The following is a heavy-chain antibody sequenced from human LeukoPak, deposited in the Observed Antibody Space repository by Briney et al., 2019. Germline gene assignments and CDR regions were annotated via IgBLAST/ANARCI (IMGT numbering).Heavy chain of an antibody. CDR1: GGSISSFY. CDR2: INHSGST. CDR3: ASGGYCSGGSCYSPPAY. Sequence: SETLSLTCTVSGGSISSFYWSWIRQPPGKGLEWIGEINHSGSTNYNPSLKSRVTISVDTSKNQFSLKLSSVTAADTAVYYCASGGYCSGGSCYSPPAYWGQGTLVTVSS. D-gene: IGHD2-15*01. J-gene: IGHJ4*02. V-gene: IGHV4-34*01.